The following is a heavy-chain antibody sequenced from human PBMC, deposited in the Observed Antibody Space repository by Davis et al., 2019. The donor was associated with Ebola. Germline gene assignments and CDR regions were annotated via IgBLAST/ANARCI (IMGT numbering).Heavy chain of an antibody. CDR1: GFTFSSYG. CDR3: ARDEVPYSSSPNWFDP. CDR2: IWYDGSNK. J-gene: IGHJ5*02. V-gene: IGHV3-33*01. D-gene: IGHD6-6*01. Sequence: GESLKISCAASGFTFSSYGMHWVRQAPGKGLEWVAVIWYDGSNKYYADSVKGRFTISRDNSKNTLYLQMNSLRAEDTAVYYCARDEVPYSSSPNWFDPWGQGTLVTVSS.